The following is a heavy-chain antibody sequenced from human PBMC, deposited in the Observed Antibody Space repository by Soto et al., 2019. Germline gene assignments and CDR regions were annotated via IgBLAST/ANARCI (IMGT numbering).Heavy chain of an antibody. CDR1: GFTFSSYS. CDR3: ARDRRVVSGWYAFDI. D-gene: IGHD6-19*01. J-gene: IGHJ3*02. Sequence: GALRLSCAASGFTFSSYSMNWVRQAPGKGLEWVSSISSSSSYIYYADSVKGRFTISRDNAKNSLYLQMNSLRAEDTAVYYCARDRRVVSGWYAFDIWGQGTMVTVSS. CDR2: ISSSSSYI. V-gene: IGHV3-21*01.